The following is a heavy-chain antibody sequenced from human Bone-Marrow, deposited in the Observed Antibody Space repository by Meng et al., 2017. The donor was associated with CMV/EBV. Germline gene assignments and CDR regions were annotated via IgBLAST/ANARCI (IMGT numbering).Heavy chain of an antibody. CDR2: ISSSSSYI. CDR3: GRVNRGYDWASYYYYGMDV. D-gene: IGHD5-12*01. J-gene: IGHJ6*02. CDR1: GFTFSSYS. V-gene: IGHV3-21*01. Sequence: GESLKISCAASGFTFSSYSMNWVRQAPGKGLEWVSSISSSSSYIYYADSVKGRFTISRDNAKNSLYLQMNSLRAEDTAVYYCGRVNRGYDWASYYYYGMDVWGQGTTVTVSS.